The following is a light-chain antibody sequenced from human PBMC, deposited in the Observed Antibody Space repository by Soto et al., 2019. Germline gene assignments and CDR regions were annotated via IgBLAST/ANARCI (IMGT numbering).Light chain of an antibody. V-gene: IGKV1-12*01. Sequence: DIPMTQSPSSLSAVVGDRVTITRRASRGIGDRLAWFQQKPGKAPQFLIQAASNLQSGVPSRFSGSGSGTEFILSINSLQPEDIATYYCLQVSSFPRTFGQGTKVEIK. CDR2: AAS. CDR3: LQVSSFPRT. J-gene: IGKJ1*01. CDR1: RGIGDR.